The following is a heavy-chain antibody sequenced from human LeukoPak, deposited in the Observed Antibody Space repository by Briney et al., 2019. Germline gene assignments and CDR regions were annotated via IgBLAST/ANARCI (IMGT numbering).Heavy chain of an antibody. V-gene: IGHV3-74*01. CDR3: YSDSGVDTAMVTLGTTSFDY. Sequence: GGSLRLSCAASGFTFSNYWMHWVRQAPGKGLVWVSRINNDGSSTVYVDSVKGRFTISRDNAKNTLDLQMNSLRAEDTAVYYCYSDSGVDTAMVTLGTTSFDYWGQGTLVTVSS. D-gene: IGHD5-18*01. J-gene: IGHJ4*02. CDR2: INNDGSST. CDR1: GFTFSNYW.